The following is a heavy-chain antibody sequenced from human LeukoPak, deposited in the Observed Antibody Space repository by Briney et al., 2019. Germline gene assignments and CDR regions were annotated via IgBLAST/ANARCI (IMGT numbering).Heavy chain of an antibody. J-gene: IGHJ4*02. CDR2: IYSSGST. D-gene: IGHD4-17*01. Sequence: SETLSLTCTVSGGSISSGSYYWNWIRQPAGKELEWIGRIYSSGSTNYNPSLKSRVTISVDTSKNQFSLKLSSVTAADTAVYYCARLTVTRDFDYWGQGTLVTVSS. CDR3: ARLTVTRDFDY. V-gene: IGHV4-61*02. CDR1: GGSISSGSYY.